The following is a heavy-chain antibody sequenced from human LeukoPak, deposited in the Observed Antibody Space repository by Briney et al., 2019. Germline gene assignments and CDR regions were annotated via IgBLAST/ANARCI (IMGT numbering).Heavy chain of an antibody. CDR2: IYSGGNT. V-gene: IGHV3-66*02. D-gene: IGHD2-21*02. Sequence: GGSLRLSCAASGFTVSSKYMSWVRQAPGKGLEWVSVIYSGGNTWYADSVKGRFTNSRDNSKNTVYLQMNSLRPGDTAMYYCESATYCAGDCYAFFDFWGQGALVTVSS. CDR1: GFTVSSKY. J-gene: IGHJ4*02. CDR3: ESATYCAGDCYAFFDF.